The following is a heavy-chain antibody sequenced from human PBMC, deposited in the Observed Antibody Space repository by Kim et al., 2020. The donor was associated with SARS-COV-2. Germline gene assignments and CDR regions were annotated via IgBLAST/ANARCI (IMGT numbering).Heavy chain of an antibody. CDR3: ARRRLNAANDI. Sequence: SETLSLTCTVSGGSIMTSGYDWGWIRQPPGKGLEWIGCIYYSGITYNNPSLKSRDTISAARSKNQFSLKLSSVTAADTAFYYCARRRLNAANDIWGRGTMVIVSS. J-gene: IGHJ3*02. CDR2: IYYSGIT. D-gene: IGHD2-15*01. V-gene: IGHV4-39*01. CDR1: GGSIMTSGYD.